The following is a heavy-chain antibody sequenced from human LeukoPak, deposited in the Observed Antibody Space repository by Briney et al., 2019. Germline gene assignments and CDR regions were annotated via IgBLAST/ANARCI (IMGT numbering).Heavy chain of an antibody. D-gene: IGHD3-22*01. V-gene: IGHV1-18*01. CDR1: GYTFTSYG. CDR3: ARSNYYDSSGYPQS. CDR2: ISAYNGNT. Sequence: GASVKVSCKASGYTFTSYGISWVRQAPGQGLEWMGWISAYNGNTNYAQKLQGRVTMTTDTSTSTAYMELRSLRSDDTAVYYCARSNYYDSSGYPQSWGQGTLVTVSS. J-gene: IGHJ4*02.